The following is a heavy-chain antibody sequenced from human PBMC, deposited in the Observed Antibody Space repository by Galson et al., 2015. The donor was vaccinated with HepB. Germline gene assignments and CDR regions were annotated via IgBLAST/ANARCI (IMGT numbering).Heavy chain of an antibody. CDR1: GDSVSSNSAA. D-gene: IGHD3-22*01. J-gene: IGHJ4*02. V-gene: IGHV6-1*01. Sequence: CAISGDSVSSNSAAWDWIRQSPSRGLEWLGRTYYRSKWYNDYAVSVKSRITINPDTSKNQFSLQLNSVTPEDTAVYYCARMYYDSSGYPYFDYWGQGTLVTVSS. CDR3: ARMYYDSSGYPYFDY. CDR2: TYYRSKWYN.